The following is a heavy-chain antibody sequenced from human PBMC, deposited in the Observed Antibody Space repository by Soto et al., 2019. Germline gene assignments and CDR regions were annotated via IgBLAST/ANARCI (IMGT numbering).Heavy chain of an antibody. V-gene: IGHV5-51*01. CDR2: IYPGDSDT. CDR3: ARHRRGSSHRTYYFDY. CDR1: GYSFANYW. J-gene: IGHJ4*02. D-gene: IGHD6-6*01. Sequence: PGESLKISCKGSGYSFANYWIGWVRQMPGKGLEWMGIIYPGDSDTRYSPSFQGQVTISADKSISTAYLQWSSLKASDTAMYYCARHRRGSSHRTYYFDYWGQGTLVTVSS.